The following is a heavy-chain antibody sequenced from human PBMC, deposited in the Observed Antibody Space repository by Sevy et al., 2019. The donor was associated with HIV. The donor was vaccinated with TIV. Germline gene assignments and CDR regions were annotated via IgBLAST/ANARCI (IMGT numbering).Heavy chain of an antibody. V-gene: IGHV3-7*01. D-gene: IGHD1-1*01. CDR2: IKQDGSEK. CDR1: GFTFSDYW. J-gene: IGHJ4*02. Sequence: GGSLRLSCASSGFTFSDYWMTWVRQAPEKGMEWVDNIKQDGSEKFYVDSVKGRFTISRDNAKNSLYLQMTSLRADDTALYYCARGQLVQDYWGQGTLVTVSS. CDR3: ARGQLVQDY.